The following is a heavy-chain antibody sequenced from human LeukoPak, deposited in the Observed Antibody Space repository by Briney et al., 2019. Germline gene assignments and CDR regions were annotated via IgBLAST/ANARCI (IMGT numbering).Heavy chain of an antibody. CDR3: ARAGYSSSWYLAC. CDR1: GFTFSSYG. CDR2: IWYDGSNK. D-gene: IGHD6-13*01. J-gene: IGHJ4*02. Sequence: GGSLRLSCAASGFTFSSYGMHWVRQAPGKGLEWVAVIWYDGSNKYYADSVKGRFTISRDNSKNTLYLQMNSLRAEDTAVYYCARAGYSSSWYLACWGQGTLVTVSS. V-gene: IGHV3-33*01.